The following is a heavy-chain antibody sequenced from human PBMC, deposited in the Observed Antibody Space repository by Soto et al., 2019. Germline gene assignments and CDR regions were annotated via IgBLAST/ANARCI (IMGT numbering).Heavy chain of an antibody. CDR3: ARDKPQQIVGYNYYYGMDV. Sequence: QLHLGQSGAEVKKPGASVKVSCTASGYTFTSFGVSWVRQVPGQGLEWMGWISGYNGDTDYAQKFQGRVTMTTDRYTSTAYMEVRSLRSDDRAVYYCARDKPQQIVGYNYYYGMDVWGQGTTVTVSS. CDR1: GYTFTSFG. V-gene: IGHV1-18*04. J-gene: IGHJ6*02. D-gene: IGHD6-6*01. CDR2: ISGYNGDT.